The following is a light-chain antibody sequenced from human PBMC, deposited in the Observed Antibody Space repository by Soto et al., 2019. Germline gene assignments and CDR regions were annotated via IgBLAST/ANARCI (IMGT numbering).Light chain of an antibody. J-gene: IGLJ1*01. CDR1: SSDVGGYNY. CDR2: GVS. CDR3: SSYRHPDSHV. Sequence: QPVLTQPASVSGSPGQSITISCSGTSSDVGGYNYVSWYQHHPGKTPTLMIYGVSNRPSGVSYRFSGSKSGNTASLTISGLQAEDEADYFCSSYRHPDSHVFGAGTKLTVL. V-gene: IGLV2-14*01.